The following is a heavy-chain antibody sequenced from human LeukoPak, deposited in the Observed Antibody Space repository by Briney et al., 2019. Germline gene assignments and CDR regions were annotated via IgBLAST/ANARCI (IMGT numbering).Heavy chain of an antibody. CDR2: ISDSGRTI. CDR3: ATVHFGYSDY. Sequence: GGSLRLSCAASGFTFSDYYMSWIRQAPGKGLEWVSYISDSGRTIYYADSVKGRFTISRDNAKNSLYLQMNTLRAEDTAMYYCATVHFGYSDYWGQGTLVTVSS. CDR1: GFTFSDYY. D-gene: IGHD3-3*01. J-gene: IGHJ4*02. V-gene: IGHV3-11*01.